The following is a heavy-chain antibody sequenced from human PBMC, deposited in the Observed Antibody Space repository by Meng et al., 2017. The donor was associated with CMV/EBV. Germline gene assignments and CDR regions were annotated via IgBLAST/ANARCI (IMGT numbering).Heavy chain of an antibody. CDR1: GFTFSSYD. CDR2: IGTAGDT. D-gene: IGHD6-19*01. CDR3: ARETWQWLVGV. Sequence: GESLKISCAASGFTFSSYDMHWVRQATGKGLEWVSAIGTAGDTYYPGSVKGRFTISRDNAKNSLYLQMNSLRAEDTAVYYCARETWQWLVGVWGQGTTVTVSS. V-gene: IGHV3-13*01. J-gene: IGHJ6*02.